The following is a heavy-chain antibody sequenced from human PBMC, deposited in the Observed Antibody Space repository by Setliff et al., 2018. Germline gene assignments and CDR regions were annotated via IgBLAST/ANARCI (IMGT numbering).Heavy chain of an antibody. J-gene: IGHJ3*01. D-gene: IGHD2-15*01. Sequence: ASVKVSCKASGYILNSYGISWVRQAPGQGLEWMGWISSYNDITNYAQRFQGRVTLTTDMSTSAAYMELRSLGSDDTAVYYCAISTLSICSGGTCPNVFDVWGQGTMVTRLL. CDR1: GYILNSYG. V-gene: IGHV1-18*01. CDR2: ISSYNDIT. CDR3: AISTLSICSGGTCPNVFDV.